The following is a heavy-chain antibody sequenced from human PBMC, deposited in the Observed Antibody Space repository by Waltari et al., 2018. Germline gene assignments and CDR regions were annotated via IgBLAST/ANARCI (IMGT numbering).Heavy chain of an antibody. CDR1: ELIFRADA. V-gene: IGHV3-30*04. D-gene: IGHD3-3*01. Sequence: QVQLVESGGGVVQPGRSLRLSCSASELIFRADAMNWFLPAPGKGLEWVARIAYDGRDKNYADSVKGRFTISRDNSKNTLYLQVNSLRTEDTAVYYCARGRAYDFWSGYSAEPDAFDIWGQGTMVSVSS. CDR3: ARGRAYDFWSGYSAEPDAFDI. J-gene: IGHJ3*02. CDR2: IAYDGRDK.